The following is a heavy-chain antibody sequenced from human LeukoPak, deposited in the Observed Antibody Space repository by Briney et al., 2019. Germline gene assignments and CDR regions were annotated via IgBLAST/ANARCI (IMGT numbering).Heavy chain of an antibody. V-gene: IGHV3-53*01. CDR2: ISTDEPT. CDR1: GFTVSTNY. Sequence: GGSETLSCAASGFTVSTNYMSWVRQAPGKGLEWVSLISTDEPTYSADSVRGRFTISRDNSRNTLFLQMDRLRPEDTAVYYCATDGYIYLEHWGQGTVV. D-gene: IGHD5-24*01. J-gene: IGHJ4*02. CDR3: ATDGYIYLEH.